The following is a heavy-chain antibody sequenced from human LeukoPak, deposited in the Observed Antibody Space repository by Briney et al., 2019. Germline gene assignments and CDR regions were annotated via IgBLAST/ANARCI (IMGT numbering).Heavy chain of an antibody. V-gene: IGHV3-7*01. Sequence: GSLRLSCAPSGFTFSTSWMSWVRQAPGKGLEWVANIKQDGSERYYVGSVKGRFTISRDNAKNSLYLQMNSLRAEDTAVYYCARHDFASPFDYWGQGILSPSPQ. CDR2: IKQDGSER. CDR3: ARHDFASPFDY. D-gene: IGHD2-21*02. CDR1: GFTFSTSW. J-gene: IGHJ4*02.